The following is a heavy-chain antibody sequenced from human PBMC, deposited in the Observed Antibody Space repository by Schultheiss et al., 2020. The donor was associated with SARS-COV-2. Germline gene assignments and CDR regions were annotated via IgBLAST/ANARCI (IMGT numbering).Heavy chain of an antibody. D-gene: IGHD1-26*01. V-gene: IGHV1-2*02. CDR2: INPNSGGT. Sequence: ASVKVSCKASGYTFTSYGISWVRQAPGQGLEWMGWINPNSGGTNYAQKFQGRVTMTRDTSISTAYMELSSLRSEDTAVYYCAIFGSYHHLFDYWGQGTLVTVSS. J-gene: IGHJ4*02. CDR1: GYTFTSYG. CDR3: AIFGSYHHLFDY.